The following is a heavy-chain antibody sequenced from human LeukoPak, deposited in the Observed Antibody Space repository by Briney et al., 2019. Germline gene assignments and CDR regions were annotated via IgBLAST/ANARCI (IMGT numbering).Heavy chain of an antibody. CDR3: ARDRCSSTSCYTPDAFDI. CDR2: TKQDGSEK. Sequence: GGSLRLSCAASGFTFSSYWMSWVRPAPGKGMEWVANTKQDGSEKYYMDSVNGRFTISRDNAKNSLYLQMNSLRAEDTAVYYCARDRCSSTSCYTPDAFDIWGQGTMVTVSS. CDR1: GFTFSSYW. D-gene: IGHD2-2*02. V-gene: IGHV3-7*01. J-gene: IGHJ3*02.